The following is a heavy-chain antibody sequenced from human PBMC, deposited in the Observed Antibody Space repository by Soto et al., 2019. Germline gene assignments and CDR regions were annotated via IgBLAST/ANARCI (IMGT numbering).Heavy chain of an antibody. CDR2: ISGSGGST. D-gene: IGHD3-16*01. CDR3: AKVRWGSTRKYFDY. V-gene: IGHV3-23*04. Sequence: VQLVQSGAEVKKPGASVKVSCKASGYTFTSYDINWVRQATGQGLEWVSAISGSGGSTYYADSVKGRFTISRDNSKNTLYLQMNSLRAEDTAVYYCAKVRWGSTRKYFDYWGQGTLVTVSS. J-gene: IGHJ4*02. CDR1: GYTFTSYD.